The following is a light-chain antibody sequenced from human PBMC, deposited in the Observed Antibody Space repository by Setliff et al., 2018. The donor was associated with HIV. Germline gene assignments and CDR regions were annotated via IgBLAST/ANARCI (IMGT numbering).Light chain of an antibody. V-gene: IGLV2-11*01. J-gene: IGLJ1*01. CDR2: DVS. Sequence: QSALTQPRSVSGSPGPSVTISCTGTSSDVGGYNYVSWYQQHPDKAPKLIIYDVSKRPSGVPDRFSGSKSGNTASLTISGLQAEDEVDYYCCSYAGTYTSLYVFGTGTKGTVL. CDR3: CSYAGTYTSLYV. CDR1: SSDVGGYNY.